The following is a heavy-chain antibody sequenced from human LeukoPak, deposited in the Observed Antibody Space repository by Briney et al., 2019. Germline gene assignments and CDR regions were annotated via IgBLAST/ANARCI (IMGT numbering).Heavy chain of an antibody. CDR2: IYYSGST. J-gene: IGHJ4*02. CDR3: ATTRMGGIQLWLDY. CDR1: GGSFSSYY. Sequence: SETLSLTCAVYGGSFSSYYWSWIRQPPGKGLEWIGYIYYSGSTNYNPSLKSRVTISVDTSKNQFSLKLSSVTAADTAVYYCATTRMGGIQLWLDYWGQGTLVTVSP. V-gene: IGHV4-59*01. D-gene: IGHD5-18*01.